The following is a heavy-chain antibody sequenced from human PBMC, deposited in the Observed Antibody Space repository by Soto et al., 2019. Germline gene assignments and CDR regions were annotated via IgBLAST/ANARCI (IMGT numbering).Heavy chain of an antibody. Sequence: PGESLKISCKGSGYSFTSYWIGWVRQMPGKGLEWMGIIYPGDSDTRYSPSFQGQVTISADKSISTAYLQWSSLKASDTAMYYCARVLYGSGSYYTGGYYGMDVWGQGTTVTVS. D-gene: IGHD3-10*01. CDR3: ARVLYGSGSYYTGGYYGMDV. CDR2: IYPGDSDT. J-gene: IGHJ6*02. V-gene: IGHV5-51*01. CDR1: GYSFTSYW.